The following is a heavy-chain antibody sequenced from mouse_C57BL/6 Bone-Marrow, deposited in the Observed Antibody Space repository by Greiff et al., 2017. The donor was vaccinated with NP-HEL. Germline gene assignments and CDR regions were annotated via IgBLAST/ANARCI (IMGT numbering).Heavy chain of an antibody. CDR2: IDPEDGDT. CDR3: ARGLYYALAY. J-gene: IGHJ4*01. Sequence: EVQLQQSGAELVKPGASVKLSCTASGFNFNDYYMHWVKQRPEQGLEWIGRIDPEDGDTKYAQKFKGKATITADKSSNTAYMQLSSLTSEDTAVDYCARGLYYALAYWGQGTPVTVSA. CDR1: GFNFNDYY. V-gene: IGHV14-2*01.